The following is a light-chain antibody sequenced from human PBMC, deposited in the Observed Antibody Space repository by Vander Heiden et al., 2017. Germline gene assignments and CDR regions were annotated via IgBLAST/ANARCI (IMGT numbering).Light chain of an antibody. V-gene: IGKV3-15*01. Sequence: DIVMTQSPATLSVSPGERATLSCRASQSVSSNLAWYQQKPGQAPRLLIYGASTRATGIPARFSGSGSGTEFTLTISSLQSEDFAVYYCLQYNNWPRTFGQGTKVEIK. CDR2: GAS. J-gene: IGKJ1*01. CDR1: QSVSSN. CDR3: LQYNNWPRT.